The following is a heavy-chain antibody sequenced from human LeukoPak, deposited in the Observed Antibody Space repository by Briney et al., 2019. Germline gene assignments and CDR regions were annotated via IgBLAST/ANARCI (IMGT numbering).Heavy chain of an antibody. D-gene: IGHD3-22*01. CDR1: GFAFSSYA. Sequence: GGSLRLSCAASGFAFSSYAMSWVRQAPGKGLEWVSAISGSGGSTYYADSVKGRFTISRDNSKNTLYLQMNSLRAEDTAVYYCARHDYYDSSGYDYWGQGTLVTVSS. CDR3: ARHDYYDSSGYDY. V-gene: IGHV3-23*01. J-gene: IGHJ4*02. CDR2: ISGSGGST.